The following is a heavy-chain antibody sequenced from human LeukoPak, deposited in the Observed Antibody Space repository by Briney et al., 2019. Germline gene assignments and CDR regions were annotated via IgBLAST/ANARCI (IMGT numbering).Heavy chain of an antibody. V-gene: IGHV3-74*01. D-gene: IGHD6-19*01. CDR3: ATKQWLAPPPDS. CDR2: INTDGTVT. J-gene: IGHJ4*02. Sequence: GGSLRLSCAASGFTFSKYWMLWVRQAPGKGLESVSRINTDGTVTTYADSVQGRFTVSRDNADNTMFLQMNSVRDEDTAVYYCATKQWLAPPPDSWGQGTPVTVSS. CDR1: GFTFSKYW.